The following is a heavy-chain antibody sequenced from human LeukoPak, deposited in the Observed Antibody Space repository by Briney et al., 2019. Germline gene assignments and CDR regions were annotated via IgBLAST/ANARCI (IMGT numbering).Heavy chain of an antibody. CDR1: GFTFSSYG. D-gene: IGHD2-15*01. Sequence: PGGSPRLSCAASGFTFSSYGMHWVRQAPGKGLEWVAFIRYDGSNKYYADPVKGRFTISRDNSKNTLYLQMNSLRAEDTAVYYCAKDRLYCSGGSCYSRWFDPWGQGTLVTVSS. CDR2: IRYDGSNK. V-gene: IGHV3-30*02. CDR3: AKDRLYCSGGSCYSRWFDP. J-gene: IGHJ5*02.